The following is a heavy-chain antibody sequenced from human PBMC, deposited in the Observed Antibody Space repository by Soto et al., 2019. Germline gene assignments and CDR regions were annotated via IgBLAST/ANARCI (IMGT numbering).Heavy chain of an antibody. V-gene: IGHV3-30*18. D-gene: IGHD4-4*01. Sequence: GGSLRLSCAASGFTFSSYGMHWVRQAPGKGLEWVAVISYDGSNKYYADSVKGRFTISRDNSKNTLYLQMNSLRAEDTAVYYCAKEYSNDLPYYYYGMDVWGQGTTVTVSS. CDR2: ISYDGSNK. CDR1: GFTFSSYG. J-gene: IGHJ6*02. CDR3: AKEYSNDLPYYYYGMDV.